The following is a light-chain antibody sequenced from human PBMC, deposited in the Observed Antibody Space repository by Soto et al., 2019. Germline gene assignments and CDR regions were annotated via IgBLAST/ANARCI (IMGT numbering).Light chain of an antibody. CDR2: GAS. Sequence: ELVLTQSPGTLSLSPGERATLSCRASQSVSSSFLAWYQQKPGQAHRLLIYGASIRSTCIPDRFSGSGSGTDFTLTISRVEPEYFAVYYCQHYGSSPWTFGQGNKVEMK. V-gene: IGKV3-20*01. J-gene: IGKJ1*01. CDR3: QHYGSSPWT. CDR1: QSVSSSF.